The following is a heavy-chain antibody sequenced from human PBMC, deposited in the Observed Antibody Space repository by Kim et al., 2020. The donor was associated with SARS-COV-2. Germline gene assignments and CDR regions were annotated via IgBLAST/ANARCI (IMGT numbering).Heavy chain of an antibody. Sequence: GGSLRLSCAASGFTFSSYAMSWVRQAPGKGLEWVSAISGSGGSTYYADSVKGRFTISRDNSKNTLYLQMNSLRAEDTAVYYCAKDGVVSGGYYDTLGYFDYWGQGTLVTVSS. CDR1: GFTFSSYA. J-gene: IGHJ4*02. V-gene: IGHV3-23*01. D-gene: IGHD3-22*01. CDR2: ISGSGGST. CDR3: AKDGVVSGGYYDTLGYFDY.